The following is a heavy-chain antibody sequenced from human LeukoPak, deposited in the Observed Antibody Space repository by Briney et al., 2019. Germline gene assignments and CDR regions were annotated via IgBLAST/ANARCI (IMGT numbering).Heavy chain of an antibody. CDR1: GGSFSGYY. D-gene: IGHD6-13*01. CDR3: ARHYSSSWSSPPYYFDY. V-gene: IGHV4-34*01. Sequence: SETLSLTCAVYGGSFSGYYWSWIRQPPGKGLEWIGEINHSGSTNYNPSLKSRVTISVDTSKNQFSLKLSSVTAADTAVYYCARHYSSSWSSPPYYFDYWGQGTLVTVSS. CDR2: INHSGST. J-gene: IGHJ4*02.